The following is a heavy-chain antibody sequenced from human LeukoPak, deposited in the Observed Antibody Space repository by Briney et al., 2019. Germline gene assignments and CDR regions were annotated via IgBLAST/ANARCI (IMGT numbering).Heavy chain of an antibody. CDR3: ATLDVDTAMVPLGY. CDR1: GFTFSSYA. CDR2: ISGSGGST. D-gene: IGHD5-18*01. J-gene: IGHJ4*02. V-gene: IGHV3-23*01. Sequence: PGGSLRLSCAASGFTFSSYAMSWVRQAPGKGLEWVSAISGSGGSTYYADSVKGRFTISRDNSKNTLYLQMNSLRAEDTAVYYCATLDVDTAMVPLGYWGQGTLVTVSS.